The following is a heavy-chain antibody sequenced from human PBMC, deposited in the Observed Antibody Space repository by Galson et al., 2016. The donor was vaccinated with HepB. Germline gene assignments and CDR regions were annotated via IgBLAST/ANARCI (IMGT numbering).Heavy chain of an antibody. CDR2: IFYTGIT. J-gene: IGHJ4*02. Sequence: TLSLTCSVSGDSMSNGFYTYHWIRQHPGKGLDWIERIFYTGITSYSPALRTRASLSVDTSSKQFSLKLNLVTAADTAFYFCARSTDAAMVFDLWGQGVLVTVSS. D-gene: IGHD5-18*01. CDR3: ARSTDAAMVFDL. V-gene: IGHV4-31*03. CDR1: GDSMSNGFYT.